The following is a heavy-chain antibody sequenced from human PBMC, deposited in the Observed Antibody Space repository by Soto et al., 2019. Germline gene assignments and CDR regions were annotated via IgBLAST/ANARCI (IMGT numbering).Heavy chain of an antibody. D-gene: IGHD3-10*01. Sequence: QITLKESGPPLVRPTQTLTLTCTFSGFSLSTTGVGVGWIRQPPGKALEWLALIYWDDDKRYSPSLKSRLTITTEPSKNEVILTMNNMDPVDTATYYCAHRLRDYGLGRERANYFDAWGQGTLVTVSS. J-gene: IGHJ5*02. CDR3: AHRLRDYGLGRERANYFDA. V-gene: IGHV2-5*02. CDR2: IYWDDDK. CDR1: GFSLSTTGVG.